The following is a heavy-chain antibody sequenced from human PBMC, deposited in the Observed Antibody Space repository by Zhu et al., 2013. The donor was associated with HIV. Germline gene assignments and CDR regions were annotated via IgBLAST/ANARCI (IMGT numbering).Heavy chain of an antibody. V-gene: IGHV1-8*03. CDR3: ARVGGFRSMGTKRWFDP. Sequence: QVQLVQSGAEVKKPGASVKVSCKASGYTFTGYDINWVRQTTGQGLEWMGWMNPNSGNTGYAQKFQGRATISRNTSINTAYMELSSLRSEDTAVYYCARVGGFRSMGTKRWFDPGAREPWSPSPQ. D-gene: IGHD3-16*01. J-gene: IGHJ5*02. CDR1: GYTFTGYD. CDR2: MNPNSGNT.